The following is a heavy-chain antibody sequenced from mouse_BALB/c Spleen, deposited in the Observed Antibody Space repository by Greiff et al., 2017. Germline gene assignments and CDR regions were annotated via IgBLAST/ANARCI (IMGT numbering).Heavy chain of an antibody. CDR3: ARGRGIYYRYDEGYYAMDY. J-gene: IGHJ4*01. CDR2: ILPGSGST. CDR1: GYTFSSYW. Sequence: QVQLQQSGTVLARPGASVKISCKATGYTFSSYWIEWVKQRPGHGLEWIGEILPGSGSTNYNEKFKGKATFTADTSSNTAYMQLSSLTSEDSAVYYCARGRGIYYRYDEGYYAMDYWGQGTSVTVSA. D-gene: IGHD2-14*01. V-gene: IGHV1-9*01.